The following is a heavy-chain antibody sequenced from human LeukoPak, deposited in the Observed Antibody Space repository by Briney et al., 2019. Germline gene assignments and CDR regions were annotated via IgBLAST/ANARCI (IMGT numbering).Heavy chain of an antibody. V-gene: IGHV1-69*04. Sequence: SVKVSCKASGGTFSSYAISWVRQAPGQGXEWXXRXXXXXXXXXXXQKFQGRVTITADKSTSTAYMELSSLRSEDTAVYYCARGSASAPTHN. CDR3: ARGSASAPTHN. CDR2: XXXXXXXX. J-gene: IGHJ5*01. D-gene: IGHD3-3*01. CDR1: GGTFSSYA.